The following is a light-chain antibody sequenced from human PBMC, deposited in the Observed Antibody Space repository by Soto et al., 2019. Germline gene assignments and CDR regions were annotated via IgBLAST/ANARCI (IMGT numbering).Light chain of an antibody. CDR1: QSVSSN. CDR3: QQYNNWPLT. Sequence: IDMTLSPATLSVSPLERPTLSCRASQSVSSNLAWYQQKPGQPPRLLIYGASSRATGIPARFSGSGSGTEFTLTISRLQSEDFAVYYCQQYNNWPLTFGEGTKVDI. V-gene: IGKV3-15*01. CDR2: GAS. J-gene: IGKJ4*01.